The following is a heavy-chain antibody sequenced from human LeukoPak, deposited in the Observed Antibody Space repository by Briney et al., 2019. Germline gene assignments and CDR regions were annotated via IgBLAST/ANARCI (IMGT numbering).Heavy chain of an antibody. V-gene: IGHV4-59*08. D-gene: IGHD6-19*01. CDR2: IYYTGGT. CDR1: GASISSNY. J-gene: IGHJ4*02. Sequence: PSETLSLTCTVSGASISSNYWTWIRQPPGKGLEYIGYIYYTGGTNYNPSLKSRVTISVDTSKNQFSLKLSSVTAADTAVYFCAKYGASGWVIDYWGQETRVTVSS. CDR3: AKYGASGWVIDY.